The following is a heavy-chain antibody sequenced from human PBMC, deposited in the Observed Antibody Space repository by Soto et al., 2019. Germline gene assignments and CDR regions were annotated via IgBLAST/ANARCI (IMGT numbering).Heavy chain of an antibody. CDR3: ARGRGYSYGFAYYFDY. V-gene: IGHV1-18*04. Sequence: QVQLVQSGAEVKKPGASVKVSCKASGYTFTSYGISWVRQAPGQGREWMGWISAYNGNTTYAQKLQGRVTMTTDTSTRTADMELRSVRAEDTAVYYCARGRGYSYGFAYYFDYWGQGTLVTVSS. D-gene: IGHD5-18*01. CDR2: ISAYNGNT. CDR1: GYTFTSYG. J-gene: IGHJ4*02.